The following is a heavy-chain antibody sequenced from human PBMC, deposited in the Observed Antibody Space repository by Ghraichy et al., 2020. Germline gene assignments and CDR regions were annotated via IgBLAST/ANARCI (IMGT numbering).Heavy chain of an antibody. CDR2: INPNSGGT. D-gene: IGHD1-1*01. CDR1: GYTFTGYY. Sequence: ASVKVSCKASGYTFTGYYMHWVRQAPGQGLEWMGWINPNSGGTNYAQKFQGRVTMTRDTSISTAYMELSRLRSDDTAVYYCARGLSSGPGGWFDPWGQGTLVTVSS. J-gene: IGHJ5*02. V-gene: IGHV1-2*02. CDR3: ARGLSSGPGGWFDP.